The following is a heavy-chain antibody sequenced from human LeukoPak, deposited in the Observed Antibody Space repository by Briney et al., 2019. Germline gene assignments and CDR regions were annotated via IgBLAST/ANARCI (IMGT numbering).Heavy chain of an antibody. D-gene: IGHD2-2*01. J-gene: IGHJ3*02. CDR3: ARHSVGVVVPAANAFDI. V-gene: IGHV4-59*08. CDR2: IYYSGST. CDR1: GGSISSYY. Sequence: ASETLSLTCTVSGGSISSYYWSWIRQPAGKGLEWIGSIYYSGSTNYNPSLKSRVTISVDTSKNQFSLKLSSVTAADTAMYYCARHSVGVVVPAANAFDIWGQGTMVTVSS.